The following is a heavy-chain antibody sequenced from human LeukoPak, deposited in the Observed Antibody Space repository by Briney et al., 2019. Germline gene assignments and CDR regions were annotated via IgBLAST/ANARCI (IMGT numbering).Heavy chain of an antibody. CDR2: INPNSGGT. D-gene: IGHD4-17*01. CDR1: GYTFTGYY. J-gene: IGHJ4*02. V-gene: IGHV1-2*02. CDR3: ARNDYGDYPLDY. Sequence: ASVKVSCKASGYTFTGYYMHWVRQAPGQGLEWMGWINPNSGGTNYAQKFQGRVTMTRYTSISTAYMELSRLRSDDTAVYYCARNDYGDYPLDYWGQGTLVTVSS.